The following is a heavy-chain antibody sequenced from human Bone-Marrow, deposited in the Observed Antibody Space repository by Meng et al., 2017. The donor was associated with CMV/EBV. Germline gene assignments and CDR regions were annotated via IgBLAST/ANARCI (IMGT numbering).Heavy chain of an antibody. CDR3: TRGHSGIDIYAFDI. D-gene: IGHD1-26*01. CDR1: GFILSDHY. CDR2: AANKANRYTT. V-gene: IGHV3-72*01. Sequence: GESLKISCADSGFILSDHYIDWVRQAPGKGLEWIGRAANKANRYTTEYAAPVKGRFTFSRYDSENSLYLQMNSLKSEDTAVYYCTRGHSGIDIYAFDIWGQGTLVTVSS. J-gene: IGHJ3*02.